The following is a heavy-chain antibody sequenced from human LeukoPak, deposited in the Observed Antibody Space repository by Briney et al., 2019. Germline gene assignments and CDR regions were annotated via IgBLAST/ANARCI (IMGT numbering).Heavy chain of an antibody. CDR1: GFTFGDYA. CDR3: TRDCSSTNCFVDY. V-gene: IGHV3-49*03. CDR2: IRDKAYGGTT. Sequence: GGSLRLSCTASGFTFGDYAMSWFRQAPGKGVEWVSLIRDKAYGGTTEYAASVKGRFTISRDDSKNIAYLQVNSLKTEDTAVYYCTRDCSSTNCFVDYWGQGTLVTVSS. D-gene: IGHD2-2*01. J-gene: IGHJ4*02.